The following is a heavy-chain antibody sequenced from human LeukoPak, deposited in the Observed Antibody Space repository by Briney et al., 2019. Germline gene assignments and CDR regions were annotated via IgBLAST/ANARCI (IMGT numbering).Heavy chain of an antibody. V-gene: IGHV1-2*02. J-gene: IGHJ6*02. Sequence: ASVKVSCKASGYTFTDYYMHWVRQAPGQGLEWMGWINPMSGGTNYAQRFQGRVTMTRDTSISTAYMEPSRLRSDDTAVYYCARGGSSWSHSMDVWGQGTTVTVSS. CDR2: INPMSGGT. CDR1: GYTFTDYY. CDR3: ARGGSSWSHSMDV. D-gene: IGHD6-13*01.